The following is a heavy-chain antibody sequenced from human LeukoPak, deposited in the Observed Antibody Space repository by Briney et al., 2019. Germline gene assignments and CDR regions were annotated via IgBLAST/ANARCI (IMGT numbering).Heavy chain of an antibody. D-gene: IGHD5-18*01. CDR3: AKDQGYSYGTYYFDY. J-gene: IGHJ4*02. Sequence: GGSLRLSCAASGFTFSSYAMSWVRQAPGKGLEGVSAISGSGGSTCYADSVKGRFTISRDNSKNTLYLQMNSLRAEDAAVYYCAKDQGYSYGTYYFDYWGQGTLVTVSS. V-gene: IGHV3-23*01. CDR2: ISGSGGST. CDR1: GFTFSSYA.